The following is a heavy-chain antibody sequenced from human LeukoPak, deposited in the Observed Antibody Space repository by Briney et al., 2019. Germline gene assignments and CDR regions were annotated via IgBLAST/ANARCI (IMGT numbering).Heavy chain of an antibody. Sequence: SETLSLTCTVSGASINSYYWSWIRQPPGKGLEWIGYIYSSGSTNYNPSLKSRVTISVDTSKNQFSLKLTSMTAADTAVYYCAREGSEIRFLEWLSKKNNWFDPWGQGTLVTVSS. J-gene: IGHJ5*02. CDR2: IYSSGST. CDR1: GASINSYY. V-gene: IGHV4-59*01. CDR3: AREGSEIRFLEWLSKKNNWFDP. D-gene: IGHD3-3*01.